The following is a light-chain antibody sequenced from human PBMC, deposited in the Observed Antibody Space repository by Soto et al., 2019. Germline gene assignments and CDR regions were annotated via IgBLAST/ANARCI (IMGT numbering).Light chain of an antibody. CDR2: RNT. CDR3: ASWDDSLDVVV. V-gene: IGLV1-40*01. CDR1: SSNLGAPYD. Sequence: QSVLTQPPSVSGAPGQTVIISCSGSSSNLGAPYDVNWFRQLPGTVPRLLIYRNTQRPSGVPDRFSGSKSGASASLAISGLQSEDEADYYCASWDDSLDVVVFGGGTKLTVL. J-gene: IGLJ2*01.